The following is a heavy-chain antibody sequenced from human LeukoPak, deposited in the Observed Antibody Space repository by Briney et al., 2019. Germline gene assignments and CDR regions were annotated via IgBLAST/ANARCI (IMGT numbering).Heavy chain of an antibody. V-gene: IGHV4-39*02. J-gene: IGHJ4*02. CDR3: ARDGSGWTFDY. CDR2: IHYSGNT. Sequence: PSETLSLTCTVSGGSTSSSNYYWGWIRQPPGKGLEWIGGIHYSGNTYYNPSLKSRVTISIDTSKNQFSLKLSSVTAADTAVYYCARDGSGWTFDYWGQGTLVTVPS. CDR1: GGSTSSSNYY. D-gene: IGHD6-19*01.